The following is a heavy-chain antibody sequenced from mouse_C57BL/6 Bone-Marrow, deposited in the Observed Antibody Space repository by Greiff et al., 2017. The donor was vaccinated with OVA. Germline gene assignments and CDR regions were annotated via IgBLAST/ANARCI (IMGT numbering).Heavy chain of an antibody. CDR2: IDPSDSET. V-gene: IGHV1-52*01. Sequence: QVQLQQPGAELVRPGSSVKLSCKASGYTFTSYWMHWVKQRPIQGLEWIGNIDPSDSETHYNQKFKDKATLTVDKSSSTAYMQLSSLTSEDSAVYYCASSSSPAWFAYWGQGTLVTVSA. CDR1: GYTFTSYW. J-gene: IGHJ3*01. CDR3: ASSSSPAWFAY. D-gene: IGHD1-1*01.